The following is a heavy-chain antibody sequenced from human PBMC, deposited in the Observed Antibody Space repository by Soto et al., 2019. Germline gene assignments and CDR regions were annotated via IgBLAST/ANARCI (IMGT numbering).Heavy chain of an antibody. Sequence: TSETLSLTCAVEGGSCVGHYGSWIRQPPGKGLEWIGEINHSGNTNYNPSLKSRVTISIDKSKNQFSLKLSSVTAADTAVYYCASQGLPYFDWSPTPLYYMDVWGKGTTVTVSS. CDR2: INHSGNT. J-gene: IGHJ6*03. D-gene: IGHD3-9*01. CDR3: ASQGLPYFDWSPTPLYYMDV. V-gene: IGHV4-34*01. CDR1: GGSCVGHY.